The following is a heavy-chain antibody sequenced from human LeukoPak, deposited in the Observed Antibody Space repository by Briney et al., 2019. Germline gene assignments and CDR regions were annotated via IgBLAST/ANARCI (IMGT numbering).Heavy chain of an antibody. Sequence: GGSLRLSCAASGFTFSSYGMSWVRQAPGKGLEWVAFIRYDGINKYYADSVKGRFTISRDDSKSTLYLQMNSLRAEDTAVYYRAKPSFVVGSSRAYFDYWGQGTLVTVSS. J-gene: IGHJ4*02. V-gene: IGHV3-30*02. CDR2: IRYDGINK. CDR3: AKPSFVVGSSRAYFDY. CDR1: GFTFSSYG. D-gene: IGHD1-26*01.